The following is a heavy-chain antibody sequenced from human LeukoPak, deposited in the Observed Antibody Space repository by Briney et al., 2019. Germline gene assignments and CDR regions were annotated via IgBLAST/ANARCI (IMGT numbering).Heavy chain of an antibody. V-gene: IGHV3-30*02. CDR2: IRYDGSNK. CDR3: AKMVSLDYYYYMDV. J-gene: IGHJ6*03. CDR1: GFTFSSYG. Sequence: GGSLRLSCAASGFTFSSYGMHWVRQAPGKGLEWVAFIRYDGSNKYYADSVKGRFTISRDNSKNTLYLQMNSLRAEDTAVYYCAKMVSLDYYYYMDVWGKGTTVTVSS. D-gene: IGHD4-23*01.